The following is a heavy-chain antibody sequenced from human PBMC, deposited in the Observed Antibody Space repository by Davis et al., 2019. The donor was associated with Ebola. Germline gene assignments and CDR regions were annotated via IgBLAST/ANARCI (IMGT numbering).Heavy chain of an antibody. J-gene: IGHJ6*02. D-gene: IGHD4-17*01. CDR2: ISYDGSNK. CDR1: GFTFSGYS. V-gene: IGHV3-30*18. Sequence: GGSLRLSCAASGFTFSGYSMNWVRQAPGKGLEWVAVISYDGSNKYYADSVKGRFTISRDNSKNTLYLQMNSLRAEDTAVYYCAKAETVTRYYYYGMDVWGQGTTVTVSS. CDR3: AKAETVTRYYYYGMDV.